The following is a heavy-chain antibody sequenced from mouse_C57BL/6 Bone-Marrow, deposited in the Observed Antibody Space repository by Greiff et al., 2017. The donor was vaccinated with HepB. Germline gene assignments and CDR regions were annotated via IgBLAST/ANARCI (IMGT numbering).Heavy chain of an antibody. Sequence: QVQLQQPGTELVKPGASVKLSCKASGYTFTSYWMHWVKQRPGQGLEWIGNINPSNGGTNYNEKFKSKATLTVDKSSSTAYMQLSSLTSEDSAVYYCARDGITTVVAHYAMDYWGQGTSVTVSS. V-gene: IGHV1-53*01. CDR1: GYTFTSYW. J-gene: IGHJ4*01. CDR2: INPSNGGT. CDR3: ARDGITTVVAHYAMDY. D-gene: IGHD1-1*01.